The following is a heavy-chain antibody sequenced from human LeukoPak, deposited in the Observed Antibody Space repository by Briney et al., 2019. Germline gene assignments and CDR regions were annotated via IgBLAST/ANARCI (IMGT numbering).Heavy chain of an antibody. D-gene: IGHD6-13*01. CDR3: ARTLYIAAVPGGFDY. Sequence: RASVKVSCKASGYTFTSYYMHWVRQAPGQGLEWMGIINPSGGSTSYAQKFQGRVTMTRDTSISTVYMELSRLRSDDTALYYCARTLYIAAVPGGFDYWGQGTLVTVSS. CDR1: GYTFTSYY. CDR2: INPSGGST. J-gene: IGHJ4*02. V-gene: IGHV1-46*01.